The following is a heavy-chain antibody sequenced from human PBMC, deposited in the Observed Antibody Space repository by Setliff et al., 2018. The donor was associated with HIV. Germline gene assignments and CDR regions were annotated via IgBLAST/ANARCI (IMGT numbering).Heavy chain of an antibody. CDR3: ARDMTTVTYNWFDP. CDR1: GYTFTSYG. D-gene: IGHD4-17*01. J-gene: IGHJ5*02. Sequence: ASVKVSCKASGYTFTSYGISWVRQAPGQGLEWMGWISAYNGNTNYAQKLQGRVTMTADTSTSTAYMELRSLRSDDTAVYYCARDMTTVTYNWFDPWGQGTQVTVS. CDR2: ISAYNGNT. V-gene: IGHV1-18*01.